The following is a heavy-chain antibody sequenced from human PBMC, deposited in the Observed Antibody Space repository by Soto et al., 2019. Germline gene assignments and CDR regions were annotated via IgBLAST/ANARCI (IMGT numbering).Heavy chain of an antibody. J-gene: IGHJ6*02. CDR1: GFTFGSFE. V-gene: IGHV3-48*03. CDR2: ISGSGSTI. Sequence: GGSLRLSCAASGFTFGSFEMNWVRQAPGKGLEWVSYISGSGSTIYYADSVKGRFTTPRDNAKNSLYLQMNTLSAEDTALYYCARDSRNSYGLDVWGQGTTVTVSS. CDR3: ARDSRNSYGLDV.